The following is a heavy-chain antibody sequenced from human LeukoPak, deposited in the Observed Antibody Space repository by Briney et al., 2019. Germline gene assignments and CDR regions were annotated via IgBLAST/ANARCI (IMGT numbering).Heavy chain of an antibody. Sequence: PGGSLRLSCAASGFTFSSYSMNWVRQAPGKGLEWVSSISSISSYIYYADSVKGRFTISRDNAKNSLYLQMNSLRAEDTAVYYCAREETNWSFDLWGRGTLVTVSS. CDR3: AREETNWSFDL. V-gene: IGHV3-21*01. CDR1: GFTFSSYS. CDR2: ISSISSYI. J-gene: IGHJ2*01. D-gene: IGHD5-24*01.